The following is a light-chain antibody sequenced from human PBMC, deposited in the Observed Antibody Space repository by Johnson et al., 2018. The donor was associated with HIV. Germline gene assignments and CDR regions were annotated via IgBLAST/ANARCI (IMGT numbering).Light chain of an antibody. V-gene: IGLV1-51*02. J-gene: IGLJ1*01. CDR2: EDN. CDR1: VSTIESYF. Sequence: QAALTQPPSVSAAPGQTVNISCSGNVSTIESYFVSCYQQLPGAAPPLLISEDNQRPSGIPARFSGSTSAPTATLGITGLQTGDEADYYCGIWDASRSPHDVFGTGTTITVL. CDR3: GIWDASRSPHDV.